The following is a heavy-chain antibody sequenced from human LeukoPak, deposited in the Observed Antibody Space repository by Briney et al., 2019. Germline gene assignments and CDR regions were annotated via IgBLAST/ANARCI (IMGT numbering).Heavy chain of an antibody. CDR1: GGPISNYY. Sequence: SETPSLTCSVSGGPISNYYWSWIRQPPGKGLEWIGYIHYSGITKYNPSVQSRVAISLDTSKNQFSLKLTSVTAADTAVYYCASSGNYYFTLDYWGQGTLVTVSS. V-gene: IGHV4-59*08. J-gene: IGHJ4*02. CDR3: ASSGNYYFTLDY. CDR2: IHYSGIT. D-gene: IGHD3-10*01.